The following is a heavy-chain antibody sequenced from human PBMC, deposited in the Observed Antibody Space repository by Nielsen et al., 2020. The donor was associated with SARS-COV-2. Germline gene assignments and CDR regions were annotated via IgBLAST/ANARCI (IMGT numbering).Heavy chain of an antibody. Sequence: GESLKISCAASGFTFSSYAMSWVRQAPGKGLEWVSVIRGSGGSTYYADSVKGRFTISRDNSKNTLYLQMNSLRVEDTAVYYCAKKPEIIDCSSTSRYTFYYYGMDVWGQGTTVTVSS. J-gene: IGHJ6*02. V-gene: IGHV3-23*01. CDR2: IRGSGGST. D-gene: IGHD2-2*02. CDR3: AKKPEIIDCSSTSRYTFYYYGMDV. CDR1: GFTFSSYA.